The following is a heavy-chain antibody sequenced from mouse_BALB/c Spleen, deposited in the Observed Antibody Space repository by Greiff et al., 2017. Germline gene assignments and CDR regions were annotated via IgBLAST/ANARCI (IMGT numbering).Heavy chain of an antibody. CDR2: ISSGGST. D-gene: IGHD1-1*01. Sequence: EVQGVESGGGLVKPGGSLKLSCAASGFTFSSYAMSWVRQTPEKRLAWVASISSGGSTYYPDTVKGRFTISRDNAKNTLYLQMSSLKSEDTAMYYCARHEILRYYFDYWGQGTTLTVSS. CDR3: ARHEILRYYFDY. V-gene: IGHV5-6-5*01. J-gene: IGHJ2*01. CDR1: GFTFSSYA.